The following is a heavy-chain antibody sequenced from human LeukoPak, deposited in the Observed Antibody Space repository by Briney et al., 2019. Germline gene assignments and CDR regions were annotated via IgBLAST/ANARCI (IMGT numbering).Heavy chain of an antibody. D-gene: IGHD2/OR15-2a*01. CDR3: ARDRYYDAFDI. Sequence: ASVKVSCKASGYTFTGYYMHWVRQAPGQGLEWMGWISAYNGNTNYAQKLQGRVTMTTDTSTSTAYMELRSLRSDDTAVYYCARDRYYDAFDIWGQGTMVTVSS. CDR2: ISAYNGNT. CDR1: GYTFTGYY. V-gene: IGHV1-18*04. J-gene: IGHJ3*02.